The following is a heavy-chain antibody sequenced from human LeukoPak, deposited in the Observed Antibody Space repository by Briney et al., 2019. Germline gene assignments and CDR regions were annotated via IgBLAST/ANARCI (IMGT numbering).Heavy chain of an antibody. CDR3: AKLSCTNGVCYIFDY. CDR2: ISYDGSNK. CDR1: GFTFSRHG. Sequence: GGSLRLSCAASGFTFSRHGMHWVRQAPGKGLEWVAVISYDGSNKHYADSVKGRFTISRDNSKNTLYLQMNSLRAEDTAVYYCAKLSCTNGVCYIFDYWGQGTLVTVSS. D-gene: IGHD2-8*01. J-gene: IGHJ4*02. V-gene: IGHV3-30*18.